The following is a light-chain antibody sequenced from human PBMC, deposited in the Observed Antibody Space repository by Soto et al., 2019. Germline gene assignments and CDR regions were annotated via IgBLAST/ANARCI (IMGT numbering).Light chain of an antibody. V-gene: IGKV3-20*01. CDR2: GAS. CDR3: HQYGSSPPNA. Sequence: ILLTQSPGTLSSSPGDRATLSCRASQRLSTNYIAWYRQRPGQAPRLLIYGASNRATGIPDRFSGSGSGTEFTLTISRLEPEDFAVYYCHQYGSSPPNAFGGGTKVEIK. CDR1: QRLSTNY. J-gene: IGKJ4*01.